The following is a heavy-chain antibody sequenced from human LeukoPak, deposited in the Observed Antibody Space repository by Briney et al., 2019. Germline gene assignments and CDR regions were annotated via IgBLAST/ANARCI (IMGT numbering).Heavy chain of an antibody. D-gene: IGHD2-2*01. CDR2: IIPIFGTA. CDR3: ARREAAAISWFDP. CDR1: GYTFTSYG. V-gene: IGHV1-69*05. Sequence: SVKVSCKASGYTFTSYGISWLRQAPGQGLEWMGGIIPIFGTANYAQKFQGRVTTTTDESTSTAYKELSSLRSEDTAVYYCARREAAAISWFDPWGQGTLVTVSS. J-gene: IGHJ5*02.